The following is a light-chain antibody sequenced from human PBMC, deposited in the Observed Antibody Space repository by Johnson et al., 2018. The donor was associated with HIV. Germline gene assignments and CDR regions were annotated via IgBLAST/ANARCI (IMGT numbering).Light chain of an antibody. CDR1: SSNIGNNY. CDR3: GTWDSSLSAGGV. CDR2: DNN. Sequence: QSVLTQPPSVSAAPGQKVTISCSGSSSNIGNNYVSWYQQFPGTAPKLLIYDNNKRPSGIPDRFSGSKSGTSATLGITGLQTGDEADYYCGTWDSSLSAGGVFGNGTKVTVL. J-gene: IGLJ1*01. V-gene: IGLV1-51*01.